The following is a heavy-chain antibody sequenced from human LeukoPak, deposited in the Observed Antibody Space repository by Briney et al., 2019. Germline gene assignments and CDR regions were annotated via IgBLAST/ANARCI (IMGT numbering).Heavy chain of an antibody. Sequence: SETLSLTCTVSSGSINSYYWGWVRQPAGRALESIGRIYTPGKTDYNPSLKSRLTMPVDTSKRQFSLNLTHVTAADTAIYYCARHGYTASHYFLDYWSQGTLVGVSS. CDR1: SGSINSYY. V-gene: IGHV4-4*07. CDR2: IYTPGKT. CDR3: ARHGYTASHYFLDY. J-gene: IGHJ4*02. D-gene: IGHD3-16*01.